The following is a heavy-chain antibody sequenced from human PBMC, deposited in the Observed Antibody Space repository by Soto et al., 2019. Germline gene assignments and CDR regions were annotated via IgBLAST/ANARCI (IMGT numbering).Heavy chain of an antibody. V-gene: IGHV3-23*01. Sequence: TGGSLRLSCAASGFGFSSYAISWVRQAPGKGLEWVSTIKGTDGSTYYADSVRGRFTISRDNSKNTVFLQMNSLRAEDTAIYYCARLSIPYYYYGMDVWGQGTTVTVSS. CDR2: IKGTDGST. CDR3: ARLSIPYYYYGMDV. J-gene: IGHJ6*02. D-gene: IGHD2-21*01. CDR1: GFGFSSYA.